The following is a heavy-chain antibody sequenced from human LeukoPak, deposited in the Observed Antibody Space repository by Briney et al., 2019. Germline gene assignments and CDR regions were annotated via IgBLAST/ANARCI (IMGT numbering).Heavy chain of an antibody. V-gene: IGHV4-59*01. CDR1: GGSISSYY. D-gene: IGHD6-13*01. CDR2: IYYSGST. CDR3: ARVSPSSWYDY. J-gene: IGHJ4*02. Sequence: SETLSLTCTVSGGSISSYYWSWIRQPPGKGLEWIGYIYYSGSTNYNPSLKSRVTISVDTFKNQFSLKLSSVTAADTAVYYCARVSPSSWYDYWGQGTLVTVSS.